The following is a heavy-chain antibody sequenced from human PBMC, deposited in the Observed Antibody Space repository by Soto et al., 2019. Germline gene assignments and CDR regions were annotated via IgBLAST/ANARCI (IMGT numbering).Heavy chain of an antibody. V-gene: IGHV3-23*01. CDR3: AKDRRAGGNYGFYSDF. CDR2: SSATGAGT. Sequence: EVQLLESGGGLVQPGGSLRLSCAASGFTFSSYGMTWVRQAPGKGLEWVSFSSATGAGTYYADSVKGRFTNSSDNSKNTLYLQMTSLRADDTAVYYCAKDRRAGGNYGFYSDFWGQGALVIVSS. J-gene: IGHJ4*02. D-gene: IGHD1-7*01. CDR1: GFTFSSYG.